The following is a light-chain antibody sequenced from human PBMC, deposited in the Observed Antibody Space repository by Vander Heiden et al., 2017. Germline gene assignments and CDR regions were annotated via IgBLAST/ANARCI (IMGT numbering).Light chain of an antibody. V-gene: IGKV3-20*01. CDR2: GTS. J-gene: IGKJ2*01. CDR3: QQYDSPPRT. Sequence: VLTQSPATLSLSPGERATLSCRASQSVRSSHLAWYQQNPGQAPRLLIYGTSSRATGIPDSFSGSGSGTDFTLTISRLEPEDFAVYYCQQYDSPPRTFGQGTKLENK. CDR1: QSVRSSH.